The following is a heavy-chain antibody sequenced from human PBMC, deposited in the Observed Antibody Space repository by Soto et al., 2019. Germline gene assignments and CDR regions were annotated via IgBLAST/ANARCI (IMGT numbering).Heavy chain of an antibody. D-gene: IGHD2-8*01. Sequence: PGGSLRLSCAASGFTFSSYAMHWVRQAPGKGLEWVAVISYDGGNKYYADSVKGRFTISRDNSKNTLYLQMNSLRAEDTAVYYCARDTPGIVLMVWNYGMDVWGQGTTVTVSS. J-gene: IGHJ6*02. CDR3: ARDTPGIVLMVWNYGMDV. CDR2: ISYDGGNK. V-gene: IGHV3-30-3*01. CDR1: GFTFSSYA.